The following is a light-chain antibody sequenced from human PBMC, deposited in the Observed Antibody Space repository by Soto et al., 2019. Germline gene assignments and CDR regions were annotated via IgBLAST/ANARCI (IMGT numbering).Light chain of an antibody. J-gene: IGKJ1*01. CDR1: QSVSNNY. CDR3: QQYGSSGT. Sequence: ERVITQSPGTLSLSPGERATLSCRASQSVSNNYLAWYQQKPGQAPRLLIYGASNRATGIPDRFSGSGSGTDSTLTISRLEPEDFAVYYCQQYGSSGTFGQGTKVDIK. V-gene: IGKV3-20*01. CDR2: GAS.